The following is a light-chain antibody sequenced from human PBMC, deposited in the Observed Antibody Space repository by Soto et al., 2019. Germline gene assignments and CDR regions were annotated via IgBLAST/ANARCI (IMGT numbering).Light chain of an antibody. V-gene: IGKV3-20*01. J-gene: IGKJ2*01. CDR2: ATS. CDR3: QQYDTSPPMYT. Sequence: EIVLTQSPGTLSLSPGERAALSXSAIQSVSSNLAWYQQKPGQAPRLLIYATSTRAAGIPVRFSGSGSGTDFTLTISRLEPDDVAVYYCQQYDTSPPMYTFGQGTKVDI. CDR1: QSVSSN.